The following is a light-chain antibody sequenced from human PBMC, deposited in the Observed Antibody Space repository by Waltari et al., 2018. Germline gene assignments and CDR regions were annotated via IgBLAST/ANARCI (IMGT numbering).Light chain of an antibody. CDR3: AAWDDNLSGGV. Sequence: QSVLTQPPSASGTPGQRVTISCSGSSSNIGSNYVSWYQQLPGTAPKLLIYRSNQRPSVVPDRFSGSKSGTSASLAISGLRSEDEADYYCAAWDDNLSGGVFGGGTKLTVL. J-gene: IGLJ3*02. V-gene: IGLV1-47*01. CDR1: SSNIGSNY. CDR2: RSN.